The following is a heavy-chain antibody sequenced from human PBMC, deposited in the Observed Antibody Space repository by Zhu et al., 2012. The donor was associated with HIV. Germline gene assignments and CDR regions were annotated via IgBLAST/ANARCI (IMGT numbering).Heavy chain of an antibody. V-gene: IGHV4-38-2*02. CDR2: IYHSGTT. CDR1: GYSMRSGYY. D-gene: IGHD3-22*01. CDR3: ARGGYYYDSLGAFDL. J-gene: IGHJ3*01. Sequence: QVQLQESGPGSVKPSKTLSLTCSISGYSMRSGYYWGWIGQPPGKDLEWIGSIYHSGTTYYNPSLKSRVTILVDMSEKEFSLKLTSVTAADTAVYYCARGGYYYDSLGAFDLWGQGTTVTVSS.